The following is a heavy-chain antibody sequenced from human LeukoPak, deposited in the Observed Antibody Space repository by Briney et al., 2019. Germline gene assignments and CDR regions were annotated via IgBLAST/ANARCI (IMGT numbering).Heavy chain of an antibody. Sequence: ASVKVSCKASGYTFTSYGISWVRQAPGQGLEWMGWISAYNGNTNYAQKLQGRVTMTTDTSTSTAYMELRSLRSDDTAVYYCARLYCGGDCYRGYYYYGMDVWGQGTTVTVSS. D-gene: IGHD2-21*02. CDR3: ARLYCGGDCYRGYYYYGMDV. J-gene: IGHJ6*02. CDR1: GYTFTSYG. CDR2: ISAYNGNT. V-gene: IGHV1-18*04.